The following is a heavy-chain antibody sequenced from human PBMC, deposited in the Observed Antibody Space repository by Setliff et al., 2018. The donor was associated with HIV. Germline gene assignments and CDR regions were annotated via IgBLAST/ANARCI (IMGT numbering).Heavy chain of an antibody. CDR3: ARGDTTWPTQLLDV. J-gene: IGHJ6*04. Sequence: SETLSPTCAVSGASISSGHYWSWVRQPPGKGLEWIGEIYHSGSINHNPSLRSRVIMSVDKSKNQFSLRLTSVTAADTAVYYCARGDTTWPTQLLDVWGKGTTVTVSS. D-gene: IGHD2-2*01. V-gene: IGHV4-4*02. CDR2: IYHSGSI. CDR1: GASISSGHY.